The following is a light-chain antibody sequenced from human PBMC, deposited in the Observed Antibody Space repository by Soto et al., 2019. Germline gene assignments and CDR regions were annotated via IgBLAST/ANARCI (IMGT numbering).Light chain of an antibody. CDR2: DVN. V-gene: IGLV2-8*01. Sequence: QSALTQPPSASGSPGQSVTISCTGTSSDVGAYIFVSWYQQHPGKAPKLMVYDVNRRPPGVPDRFFGSKSGNTASLTVSGLQAEDEADYYCVSFAGGTYVFGTGTKLPVL. J-gene: IGLJ1*01. CDR1: SSDVGAYIF. CDR3: VSFAGGTYV.